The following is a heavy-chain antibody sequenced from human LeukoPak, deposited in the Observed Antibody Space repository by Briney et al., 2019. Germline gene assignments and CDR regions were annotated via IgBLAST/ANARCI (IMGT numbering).Heavy chain of an antibody. CDR2: ISYDGSNK. D-gene: IGHD3-10*01. CDR1: GFTFSSYG. Sequence: GGSLRLSCAASGFTFSSYGMHWVRQAAGKGLEWVAVISYDGSNKYYADSVKGRFTISRDNSKNTLYLQMNSLRAEDTAVYYCAKGGCRGYYYYYMDVWGKGTTVTVFS. CDR3: AKGGCRGYYYYYMDV. J-gene: IGHJ6*03. V-gene: IGHV3-30*18.